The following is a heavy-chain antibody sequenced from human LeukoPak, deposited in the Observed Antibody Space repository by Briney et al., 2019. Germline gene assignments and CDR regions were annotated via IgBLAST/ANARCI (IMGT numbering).Heavy chain of an antibody. Sequence: GGSLRLSCAASGFSFNDYTLHWVRQAPGKGLELVSLITRDGGHTYYADSVKGRFTISRDISKKSFYPQMNSLSTDDTALYYCATERSRYFDHWGQGTLVIVSP. CDR1: GFSFNDYT. J-gene: IGHJ4*02. D-gene: IGHD3-16*01. V-gene: IGHV3-43*01. CDR3: ATERSRYFDH. CDR2: ITRDGGHT.